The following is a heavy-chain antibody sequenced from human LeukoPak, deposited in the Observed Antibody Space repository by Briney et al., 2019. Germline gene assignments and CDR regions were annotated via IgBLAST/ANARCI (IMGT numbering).Heavy chain of an antibody. CDR3: ARSLYDSWTGYHHGSDI. D-gene: IGHD3-3*01. J-gene: IGHJ3*02. CDR1: GFTFSSYS. Sequence: GGSLRLSCAASGFTFSSYSMNWVRQAPGKGLEWVANIKQDGSEKYYVDSVKGRFTISRDNAKNSLYLEMNSLRAEDTAVYYCARSLYDSWTGYHHGSDIWGQGTMVTVSS. CDR2: IKQDGSEK. V-gene: IGHV3-7*01.